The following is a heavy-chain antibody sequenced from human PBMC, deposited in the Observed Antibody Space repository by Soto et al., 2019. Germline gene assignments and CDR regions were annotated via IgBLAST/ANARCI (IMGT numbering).Heavy chain of an antibody. V-gene: IGHV4-31*03. J-gene: IGHJ3*02. CDR2: IYYSGST. D-gene: IGHD3-22*01. Sequence: SETLSLTCTVSGGSISSGGYYWSWIRQRPWKGLEWIGYIYYSGSTYYNPSLKSRVTISVDTSKNQFSLKLSSVTAADTAVYYCARDPPYYYDSSGYYYPDAFDIWGQGTMVTFSS. CDR3: ARDPPYYYDSSGYYYPDAFDI. CDR1: GGSISSGGYY.